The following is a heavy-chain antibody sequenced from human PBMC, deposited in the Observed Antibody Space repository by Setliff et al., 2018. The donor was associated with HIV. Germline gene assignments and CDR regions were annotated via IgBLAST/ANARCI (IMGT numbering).Heavy chain of an antibody. V-gene: IGHV3-21*01. CDR1: GFTFSSYS. Sequence: ALRLSCAASGFTFSSYSMNWVRQAPGKGLEWVSSISSSSSYIYYADSVKGRFTISRDNAKNSLYLQMNSLRAEDTAVYYCATISNWVFDNWGQGTLVTVSS. CDR2: ISSSSSYI. J-gene: IGHJ4*02. D-gene: IGHD6-13*01. CDR3: ATISNWVFDN.